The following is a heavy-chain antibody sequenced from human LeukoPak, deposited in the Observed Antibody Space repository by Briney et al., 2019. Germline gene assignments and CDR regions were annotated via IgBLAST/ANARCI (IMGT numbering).Heavy chain of an antibody. CDR3: ARAPVWSGYHYDY. V-gene: IGHV4-39*07. J-gene: IGHJ4*02. D-gene: IGHD3-3*01. CDR2: MYYSGST. CDR1: GGSISSSSYY. Sequence: SETLSLTCTVSGGSISSSSYYWGWIRQPPGKGLEWIGSMYYSGSTYYNPSLKSRVTISIDTSKNQFSLKLSSATAADTAVYYCARAPVWSGYHYDYWGQGTLVTVSS.